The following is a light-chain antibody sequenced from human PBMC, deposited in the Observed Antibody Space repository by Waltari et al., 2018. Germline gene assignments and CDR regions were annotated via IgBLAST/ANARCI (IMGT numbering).Light chain of an antibody. Sequence: HSALTQPASVSGSPGQSITISCTGTRSDVGAYDFVSGYRQRPDKVPNLIIFDVTERPSGISARFSGSKSGNTASLTISGLQADDEADYYCAAYTSSSNFVFGSGTTVTV. V-gene: IGLV2-14*03. CDR1: RSDVGAYDF. J-gene: IGLJ1*01. CDR2: DVT. CDR3: AAYTSSSNFV.